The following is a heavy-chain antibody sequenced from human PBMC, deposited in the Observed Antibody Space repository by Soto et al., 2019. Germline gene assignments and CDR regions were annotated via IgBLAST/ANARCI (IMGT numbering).Heavy chain of an antibody. D-gene: IGHD1-1*01. J-gene: IGHJ5*02. CDR3: ARDPRNLGLDP. V-gene: IGHV3-74*01. CDR2: MNGDGTVT. Sequence: EVQLVESGGGVVQPGGSLTLSCAASGFTLRSYWMYWVRQAPGKGLVWVSRMNGDGTVTTYADSVKGRFTISRDNAKKTLYLQMHSLRAEDTAVYLLARDPRNLGLDPWGQGTLVTVSS. CDR1: GFTLRSYW.